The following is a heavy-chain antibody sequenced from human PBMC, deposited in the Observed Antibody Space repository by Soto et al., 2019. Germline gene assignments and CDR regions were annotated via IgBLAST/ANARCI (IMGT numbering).Heavy chain of an antibody. CDR2: IYYSGST. CDR1: GGSISSGGYY. CDR3: ARVVPAARYRMAWFDP. D-gene: IGHD2-2*01. V-gene: IGHV4-31*03. Sequence: SETLSLTCTVSGGSISSGGYYWSWIRQHPGKGLEWIGYIYYSGSTYYNPSLKSRVTISVDTSKNQFSLKLSSVTAADTAVYYCARVVPAARYRMAWFDPWGQGTLVTVSS. J-gene: IGHJ5*02.